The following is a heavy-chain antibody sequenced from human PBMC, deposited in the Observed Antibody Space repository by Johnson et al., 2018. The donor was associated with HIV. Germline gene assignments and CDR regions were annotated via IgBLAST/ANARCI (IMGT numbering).Heavy chain of an antibody. CDR2: IKQDGSEK. CDR3: ARRGARSVRGGAFDF. D-gene: IGHD1-26*01. CDR1: GFTFSNYW. Sequence: EVQLVESGGGLVKPGGSLRLSCAASGFTFSNYWMSWVRQAPGKGLEWVANIKQDGSEKYYVDSVKGRFTISRDNAKNSLYLQMNSLRGEDTAVYYCARRGARSVRGGAFDFWGQGTMVTVSS. V-gene: IGHV3-7*01. J-gene: IGHJ3*01.